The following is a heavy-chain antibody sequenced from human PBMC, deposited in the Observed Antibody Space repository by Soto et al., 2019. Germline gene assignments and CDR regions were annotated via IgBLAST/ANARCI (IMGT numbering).Heavy chain of an antibody. CDR3: ASSSRYGMDV. Sequence: SETLSLTCSVSGGSISSGYYYWSWIRQPPGKGLEWIGNIYYSGNTYYNPSLKSRLIISIDTSKNQFSLKAGSVTAADTAVYYCASSSRYGMDVWGQETTVTVSS. J-gene: IGHJ6*02. CDR1: GGSISSGYYY. V-gene: IGHV4-30-4*01. CDR2: IYYSGNT.